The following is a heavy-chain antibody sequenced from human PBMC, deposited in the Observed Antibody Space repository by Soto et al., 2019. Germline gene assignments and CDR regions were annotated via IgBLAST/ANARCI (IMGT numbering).Heavy chain of an antibody. Sequence: GGSLRLSCAASGFTFSNYVMHWVRQAPGKGLVWVSRVSHDGSTTSYADSVKGRFTISRDNSKNTLYLQMNSLRDEDTAVYYCPRDLEWVLYDYWGQGTHVTVSS. D-gene: IGHD3-3*01. CDR3: PRDLEWVLYDY. CDR2: VSHDGSTT. CDR1: GFTFSNYV. J-gene: IGHJ4*02. V-gene: IGHV3-74*01.